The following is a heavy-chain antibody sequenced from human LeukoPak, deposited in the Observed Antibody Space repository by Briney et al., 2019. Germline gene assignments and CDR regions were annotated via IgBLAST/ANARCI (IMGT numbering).Heavy chain of an antibody. CDR1: GYSFTSYW. CDR3: ARSTFGYDSSGYPLDY. J-gene: IGHJ4*02. D-gene: IGHD3-22*01. Sequence: GESLKISSKGSGYSFTSYWIGWVRQMPGKGLEWMGIIYPGDSDTRYSPSFQGQVTISADKSISTAYLQWSSLKASDTAMYYCARSTFGYDSSGYPLDYWGQGTLVTVSS. CDR2: IYPGDSDT. V-gene: IGHV5-51*01.